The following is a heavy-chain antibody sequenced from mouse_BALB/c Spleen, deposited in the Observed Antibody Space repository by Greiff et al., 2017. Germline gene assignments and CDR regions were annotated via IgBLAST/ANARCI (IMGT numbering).Heavy chain of an antibody. Sequence: EVQLQQSGPELVKPGASVKISCKASGYSFTGYYMHWVKQSHVKSLEWIGRINPYNGATSYNQNFKDKASLTVDKSSSTAYMELHSLTSEDSAVYYCARRGHTGDLYYDYDWFAYWGQGTLVTVSA. J-gene: IGHJ3*01. CDR3: ARRGHTGDLYYDYDWFAY. D-gene: IGHD2-4*01. V-gene: IGHV1-31*01. CDR1: GYSFTGYY. CDR2: INPYNGAT.